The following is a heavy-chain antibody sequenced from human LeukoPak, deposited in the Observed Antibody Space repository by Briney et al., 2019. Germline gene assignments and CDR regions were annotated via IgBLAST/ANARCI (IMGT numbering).Heavy chain of an antibody. Sequence: ASVKVSCKVSGYTLTELSMHWVRQAPGKGLEWMGSFDPEDGETIYAQKFQGRVTMTEDTSTDTAYMELSSLRSEDTAVYYCATKPIAAAGSLDFDYWGQGTLVTVSS. D-gene: IGHD6-13*01. CDR3: ATKPIAAAGSLDFDY. J-gene: IGHJ4*02. CDR2: FDPEDGET. V-gene: IGHV1-24*01. CDR1: GYTLTELS.